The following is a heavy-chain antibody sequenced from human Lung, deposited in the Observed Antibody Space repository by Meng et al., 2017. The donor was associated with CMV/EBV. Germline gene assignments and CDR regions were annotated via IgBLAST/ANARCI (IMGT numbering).Heavy chain of an antibody. D-gene: IGHD6-13*01. Sequence: GGSLRLXXEASGFSFSSYGMHWVRQAPGKGLEWVAVIWYDGSNENYGESVKGRFTISRDYSKNMLYLQMNSLRAEDTAVYYCAKDSSRSTWYGPDDYSVMDVWGQGXTVTVSS. CDR3: AKDSSRSTWYGPDDYSVMDV. CDR2: IWYDGSNE. CDR1: GFSFSSYG. J-gene: IGHJ6*02. V-gene: IGHV3-33*06.